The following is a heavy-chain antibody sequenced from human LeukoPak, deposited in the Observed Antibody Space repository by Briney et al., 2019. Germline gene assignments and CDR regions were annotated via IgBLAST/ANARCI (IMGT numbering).Heavy chain of an antibody. CDR2: IGPTGTDR. D-gene: IGHD1-14*01. CDR3: ATETIGRHYDY. J-gene: IGHJ4*02. CDR1: GFTFSSCG. Sequence: AGGSLRLSCAASGFTFSSCGFNWVRQAPAKGPEWVSSIGPTGTDRYYADSVRGRFTISRDNAKNSMYLQMDSLRDEDTAVYYCATETIGRHYDYWGQGTLLTVSS. V-gene: IGHV3-21*01.